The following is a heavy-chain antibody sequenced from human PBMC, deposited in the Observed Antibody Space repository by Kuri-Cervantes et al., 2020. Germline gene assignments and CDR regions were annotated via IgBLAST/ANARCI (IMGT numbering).Heavy chain of an antibody. CDR1: GFTFSSYS. D-gene: IGHD5-12*01. CDR2: ISSSSSYI. Sequence: GGSLRLSCAASGFTFSSYSMNWVRQAPGKGLEWVSSISSSSSYIYYADSVKGRFTISRDNAKNSLYLQMNSLRAEGTAVYYCAGKWLIDAFDIWGQGTMVTVSS. V-gene: IGHV3-21*01. CDR3: AGKWLIDAFDI. J-gene: IGHJ3*02.